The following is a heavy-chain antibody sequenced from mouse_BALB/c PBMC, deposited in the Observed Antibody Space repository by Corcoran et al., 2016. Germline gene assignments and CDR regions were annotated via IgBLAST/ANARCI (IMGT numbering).Heavy chain of an antibody. J-gene: IGHJ1*01. D-gene: IGHD4-1*01. V-gene: IGHV4-1*02. CDR1: GFDFSRYW. CDR3: ARNWDWYFNV. CDR2: VIADISTI. Sequence: EVKLFESGGGLVQPGGSLKLSCAASGFDFSRYWMSWVRQAQGKGLEWIGEVIADISTINYTPSLKDKFIISRDNAKNTLYLQMSKVRSEDTALYYCARNWDWYFNVWGAGTTVTVSS.